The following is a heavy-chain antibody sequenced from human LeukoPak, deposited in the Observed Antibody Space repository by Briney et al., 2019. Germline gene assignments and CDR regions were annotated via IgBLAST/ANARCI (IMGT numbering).Heavy chain of an antibody. V-gene: IGHV3-53*01. CDR2: FYSLDNR. CDR3: ARDGVRATRRYFDY. Sequence: GGSLRLSCAASGFTFSNYAMSWVRQAPGKGLEWVSVFYSLDNRFYADSVKGRFTISTDNSKNTVYLQMNNLRVEDTAVYYCARDGVRATRRYFDYWGQGTLVTVSS. CDR1: GFTFSNYA. J-gene: IGHJ4*02. D-gene: IGHD1-26*01.